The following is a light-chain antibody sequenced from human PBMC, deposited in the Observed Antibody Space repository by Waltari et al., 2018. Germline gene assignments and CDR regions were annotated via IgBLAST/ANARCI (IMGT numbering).Light chain of an antibody. CDR2: MGS. Sequence: DIVMTQSPLSLPVTPGEPASISCRSSQSLLHSNGYSYLDWYLQKPGQSPQVLIYMGSNRASGVPDRFSGSGSGTDFTLKISRVEAEDVGVYYCMQALQSPLTFGGGTKVEIK. V-gene: IGKV2-28*01. J-gene: IGKJ4*01. CDR1: QSLLHSNGYSY. CDR3: MQALQSPLT.